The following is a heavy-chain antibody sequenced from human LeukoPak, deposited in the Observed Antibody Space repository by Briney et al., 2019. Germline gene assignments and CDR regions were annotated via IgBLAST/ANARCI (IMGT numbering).Heavy chain of an antibody. J-gene: IGHJ4*02. CDR2: IKHDGDEK. D-gene: IGHD6-13*01. V-gene: IGHV3-7*05. CDR3: TRSYSPFDY. Sequence: GGSLRLSCAASGFTFTDYWMSWVRQAPGKGLEWVANIKHDGDEKYYVDSVKGRFTISRDNAKNSLYLQMNSLRAEDTAVYYCTRSYSPFDYWGQGTLVTVSS. CDR1: GFTFTDYW.